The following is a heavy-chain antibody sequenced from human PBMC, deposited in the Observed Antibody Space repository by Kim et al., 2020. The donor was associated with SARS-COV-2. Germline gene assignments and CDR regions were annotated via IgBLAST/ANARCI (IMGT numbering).Heavy chain of an antibody. CDR2: ISGSGGST. V-gene: IGHV3-23*01. D-gene: IGHD4-17*01. CDR3: AKEAERDYGDYTIPYYFDY. Sequence: GGSLRLSCAASGFTFSSYAMSWVRQAPGKGLEWVSAISGSGGSTYYADSVKGRFTISRDNSKNTLYLQMNSLRAEDTAVYYCAKEAERDYGDYTIPYYFDYWGQGTLVTVSS. CDR1: GFTFSSYA. J-gene: IGHJ4*02.